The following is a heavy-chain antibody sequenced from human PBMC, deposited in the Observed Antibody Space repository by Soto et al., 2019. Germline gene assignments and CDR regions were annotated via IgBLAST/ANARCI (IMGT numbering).Heavy chain of an antibody. CDR3: ARDDGLAYCGGDCYS. V-gene: IGHV1-69*02. J-gene: IGHJ4*02. CDR2: IIPILGIA. Sequence: SVKVSCKASGGAFSSYTISWVRQAPVQGLEWMGRIIPILGIANYAQKFQGRVTITADKSTSTAYMELSSLRSEDTAVYYCARDDGLAYCGGDCYSWGQGTLVTAPQ. D-gene: IGHD2-21*02. CDR1: GGAFSSYT.